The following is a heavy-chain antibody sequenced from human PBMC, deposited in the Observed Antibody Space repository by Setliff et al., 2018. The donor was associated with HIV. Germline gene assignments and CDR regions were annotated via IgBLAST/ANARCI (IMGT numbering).Heavy chain of an antibody. J-gene: IGHJ4*02. Sequence: KPSETLSLTCSVSGGSIEFSSYYWGWIRQPPGRGLEWIGSVYYSGSTYYNPSLKSRLTISVDTSTNKLSLKLSSVTAADTAVYYCARLRGLNLEPFDYWGQGTLVTVSS. V-gene: IGHV4-39*01. CDR1: GGSIEFSSYY. D-gene: IGHD1-1*01. CDR2: VYYSGST. CDR3: ARLRGLNLEPFDY.